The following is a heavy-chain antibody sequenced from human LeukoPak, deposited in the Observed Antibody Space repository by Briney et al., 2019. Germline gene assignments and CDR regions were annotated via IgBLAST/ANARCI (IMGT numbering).Heavy chain of an antibody. CDR3: AREIGTAPYSSSWYGYD. Sequence: GASVKVSCKASGGTFSSYAISWVRQAPGQGLEWMGGIIPIFGTANYAQKFQGRVTITADESTSTAYMELSSLRSEDTAVYYCAREIGTAPYSSSWYGYDWGQGTLVTVSS. V-gene: IGHV1-69*13. J-gene: IGHJ4*02. D-gene: IGHD6-13*01. CDR1: GGTFSSYA. CDR2: IIPIFGTA.